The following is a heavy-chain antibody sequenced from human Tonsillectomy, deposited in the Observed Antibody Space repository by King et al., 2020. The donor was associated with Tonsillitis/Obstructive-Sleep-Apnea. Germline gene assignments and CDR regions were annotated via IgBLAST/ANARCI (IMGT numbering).Heavy chain of an antibody. Sequence: VQLVESGGGLVQPGGSLRLSCAASGFTLRSYNMNWFRQAPGKGLEWFSYISSSSNTIYYADSVKGRFTISRDNAKNSLYLQMNSLGDEDTAVFYCAREKGSGCVDYWGQGTLGTVSS. J-gene: IGHJ4*02. CDR1: GFTLRSYN. CDR2: ISSSSNTI. D-gene: IGHD6-25*01. V-gene: IGHV3-48*02. CDR3: AREKGSGCVDY.